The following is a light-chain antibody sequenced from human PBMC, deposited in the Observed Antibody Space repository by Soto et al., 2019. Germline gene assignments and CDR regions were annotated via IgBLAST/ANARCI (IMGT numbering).Light chain of an antibody. J-gene: IGKJ5*01. CDR1: QSVLYSSNNKDY. CDR2: EAS. Sequence: DIVVTQSPDSLAVSLGERATITCKSSQSVLYSSNNKDYLAWYQQRPGQAPRLLIYEASSRATGVPARFIGSGSGTDFTLTISSLEPEDFAIYYCQKRGNWPHFGQGTRLEI. CDR3: QKRGNWPH. V-gene: IGKV4-1*01.